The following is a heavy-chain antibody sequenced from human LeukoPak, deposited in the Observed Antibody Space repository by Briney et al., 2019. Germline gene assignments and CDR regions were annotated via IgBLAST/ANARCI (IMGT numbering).Heavy chain of an antibody. D-gene: IGHD3-16*01. J-gene: IGHJ3*02. CDR3: VRDVGGFDI. Sequence: GGSLRLSCAASGFTFSSYEMNWVRQAPGKGLEWVSYISSSGSIIYFADSVRGRFTVSRDNAKNSLYLQMNSLRAEDTAVYYCVRDVGGFDIWGQGSMVTVSS. CDR2: ISSSGSII. CDR1: GFTFSSYE. V-gene: IGHV3-48*03.